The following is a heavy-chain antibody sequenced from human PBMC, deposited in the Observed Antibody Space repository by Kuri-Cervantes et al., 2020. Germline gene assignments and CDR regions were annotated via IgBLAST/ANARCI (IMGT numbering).Heavy chain of an antibody. CDR2: INPNSGGT. Sequence: ASVKVSCKASGYTFTSYDINWVRQATGQGLEWMGWINPNSGGTKYAQKFEGRVTMTRDTSISIVYMELSRLRSDDTAVYYCARQIVVDAFDIWGQGTMVTVSS. J-gene: IGHJ3*02. D-gene: IGHD3-22*01. V-gene: IGHV1-2*02. CDR1: GYTFTSYD. CDR3: ARQIVVDAFDI.